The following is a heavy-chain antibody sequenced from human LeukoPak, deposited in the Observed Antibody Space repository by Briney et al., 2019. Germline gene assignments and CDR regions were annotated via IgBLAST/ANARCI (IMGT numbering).Heavy chain of an antibody. J-gene: IGHJ5*02. CDR1: GGSSSSSSYY. V-gene: IGHV4-39*07. D-gene: IGHD5-18*01. Sequence: PSETLSLTCSVSGGSSSSSSYYWGWIRQPPGKGLEWIGSIHDSGSTDYNPSLKSRVTISVDTSKNQFSLKLSSVTAADTAVYYCARGWIQLWSPTIFNWFDPWGQGTLVTVSS. CDR2: IHDSGST. CDR3: ARGWIQLWSPTIFNWFDP.